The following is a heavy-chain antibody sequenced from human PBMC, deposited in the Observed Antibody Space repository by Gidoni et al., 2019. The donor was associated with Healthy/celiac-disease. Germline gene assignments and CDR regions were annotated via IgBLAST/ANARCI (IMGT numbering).Heavy chain of an antibody. D-gene: IGHD2-15*01. Sequence: EVQLLESGGGLVQPGGSLRLSCAASGFTFTSYTMSWVRQAPGQGLEWVSAISGSGGSTYYADSVKGRFTISRDNSKNTLYLQMNSLRAEDTAVYYCAKGGYYCSGGSCYSVEFDPWGQGTLVTVSS. CDR2: ISGSGGST. V-gene: IGHV3-23*01. CDR1: GFTFTSYT. CDR3: AKGGYYCSGGSCYSVEFDP. J-gene: IGHJ5*02.